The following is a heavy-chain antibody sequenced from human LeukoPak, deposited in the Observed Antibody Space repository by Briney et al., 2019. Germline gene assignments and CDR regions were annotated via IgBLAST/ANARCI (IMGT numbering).Heavy chain of an antibody. V-gene: IGHV3-66*01. CDR1: GFTVSSNY. D-gene: IGHD2/OR15-2a*01. CDR3: ASDYFLDY. Sequence: GGSLRLSCAASGFTVSSNYMGWVRQAPGKGLEWVSFIFGGGSTYYADSVKGRFIISRDNAKNTLYLQMNSLRADDTAVYYCASDYFLDYWGQGTLVTVSS. J-gene: IGHJ4*02. CDR2: IFGGGST.